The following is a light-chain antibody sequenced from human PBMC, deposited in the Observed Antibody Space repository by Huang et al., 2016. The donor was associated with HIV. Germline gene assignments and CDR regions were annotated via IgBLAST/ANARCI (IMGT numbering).Light chain of an antibody. CDR1: QSVGNY. CDR2: DTS. J-gene: IGKJ4*01. V-gene: IGKV3-11*01. CDR3: QQRSSGVT. Sequence: IVLTQSPAPLSWYPGERVTLSCRASQSVGNYIAWYQQHPGQSPKLLIYDTSNRATGTPVRFSCSGSGTDFTLTISSLESEDFAVYYCQQRSSGVTFGGGTKV.